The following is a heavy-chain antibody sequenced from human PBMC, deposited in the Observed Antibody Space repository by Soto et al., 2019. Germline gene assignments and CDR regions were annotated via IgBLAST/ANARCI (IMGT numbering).Heavy chain of an antibody. V-gene: IGHV1-18*01. CDR3: ARDSVRIGGYSGY. CDR2: ISTYNGNT. CDR1: GYTFTNYG. J-gene: IGHJ4*02. Sequence: QVQLVQSGAEVKKPGASVKVSCKASGYTFTNYGISWVRQAPGQGPEWVGWISTYNGNTNYAQKLQDRLTLTSDTSTRTAYMELRSLRSDDTAVYYCARDSVRIGGYSGYWGQGTLVTVSS. D-gene: IGHD1-26*01.